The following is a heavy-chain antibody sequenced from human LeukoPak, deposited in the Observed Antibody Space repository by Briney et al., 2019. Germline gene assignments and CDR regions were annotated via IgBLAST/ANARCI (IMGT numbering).Heavy chain of an antibody. Sequence: PSETLSLTCSVSGDSIIGYYWGWIRQPPGKGLEWIGYIYYSGSTNYNPSLKSRVTISVDTSKNQFSLKLSSVTAADTAVYYCARVGSSLSPDAFDIWGQGTMVTVSS. CDR2: IYYSGST. V-gene: IGHV4-59*01. CDR1: GDSIIGYY. CDR3: ARVGSSLSPDAFDI. D-gene: IGHD6-13*01. J-gene: IGHJ3*02.